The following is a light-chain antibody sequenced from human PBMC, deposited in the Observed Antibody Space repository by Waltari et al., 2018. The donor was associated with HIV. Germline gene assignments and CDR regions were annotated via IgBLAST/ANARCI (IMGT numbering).Light chain of an antibody. CDR1: QGIRNY. CDR2: AAT. Sequence: AIQMTQSPSSLSASVGDRVTITCRASQGIRNYLGWYQQKPGKSPKLLIYAATSLESGGPSRFSGSGSGTVFTLTISSLQPEDFATYYCLQDFNYPRTFGQGTKVEIK. J-gene: IGKJ1*01. CDR3: LQDFNYPRT. V-gene: IGKV1-6*01.